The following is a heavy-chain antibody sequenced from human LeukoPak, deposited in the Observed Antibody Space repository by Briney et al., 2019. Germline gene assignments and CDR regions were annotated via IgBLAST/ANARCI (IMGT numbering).Heavy chain of an antibody. CDR2: IYSGGST. J-gene: IGHJ3*02. D-gene: IGHD2-15*01. Sequence: GGSLRLSCAASGLTVSSNYMSWVRQAPGKGLEWVSVIYSGGSTYYADSVKGRFTISRDNSKNTLYLQMNSLRAEDTAVYYCARFMVVAASHAFDIWGQGTMVTVSS. CDR1: GLTVSSNY. CDR3: ARFMVVAASHAFDI. V-gene: IGHV3-66*02.